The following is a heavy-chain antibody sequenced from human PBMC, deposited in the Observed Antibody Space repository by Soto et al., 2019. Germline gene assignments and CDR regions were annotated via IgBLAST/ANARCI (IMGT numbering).Heavy chain of an antibody. J-gene: IGHJ5*02. CDR3: ARSAAPFGGASYLGA. V-gene: IGHV4-39*01. CDR1: GGSISSSSYY. CDR2: IYYSGST. D-gene: IGHD1-26*01. Sequence: KASETLSLTCTVSGGSISSSSYYWGWIRQPPGKGLEWIGSIYYSGSTYYNPSLKSRVTISVDTSKNQFSLKLSSVTAADPAVYFCARSAAPFGGASYLGAWGQGTLVTVSS.